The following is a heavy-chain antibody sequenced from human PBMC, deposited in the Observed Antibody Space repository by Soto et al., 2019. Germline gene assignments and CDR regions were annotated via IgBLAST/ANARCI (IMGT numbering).Heavy chain of an antibody. D-gene: IGHD3-10*01. Sequence: GGSLRLSCAASGFTFSSYAMSWVRQAPGKGLEWVSAISGSGGSTYYADSVKGRFTISRDNSKNTLYLQMNSLRAEDTAVYYCAKDLPVRGEFIHTLLALWGQGTLVTVSS. J-gene: IGHJ1*01. V-gene: IGHV3-23*01. CDR3: AKDLPVRGEFIHTLLAL. CDR1: GFTFSSYA. CDR2: ISGSGGST.